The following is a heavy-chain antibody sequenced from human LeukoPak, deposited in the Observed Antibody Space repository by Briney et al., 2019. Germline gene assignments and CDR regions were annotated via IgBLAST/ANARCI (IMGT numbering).Heavy chain of an antibody. Sequence: SETLSLTCTVSGGSISSYYWSWIRQPPGKGLEWIGYIYYSGSTNYNPSLKSRVTISVDTSKNQFSLKLSSVTAADTAVYYCARHFYGSGSYYNAYAFDIWGQGTMVTVSS. V-gene: IGHV4-59*08. CDR3: ARHFYGSGSYYNAYAFDI. CDR2: IYYSGST. CDR1: GGSISSYY. J-gene: IGHJ3*02. D-gene: IGHD3-10*01.